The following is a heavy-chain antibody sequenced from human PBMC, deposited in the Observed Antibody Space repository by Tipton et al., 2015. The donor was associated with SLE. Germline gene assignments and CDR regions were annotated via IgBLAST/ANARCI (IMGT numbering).Heavy chain of an antibody. J-gene: IGHJ3*02. CDR1: GGSITNHY. Sequence: TLSLTCTVSGGSITNHYWNWIRQPPGKGLEWIGYIHYSGTTHDNPSLKSRVTMSVDMSKNQFYLRLRSVTAADTAVYFCARERTEDAFDIWGPGTMVTVSS. CDR3: ARERTEDAFDI. CDR2: IHYSGTT. V-gene: IGHV4-59*11.